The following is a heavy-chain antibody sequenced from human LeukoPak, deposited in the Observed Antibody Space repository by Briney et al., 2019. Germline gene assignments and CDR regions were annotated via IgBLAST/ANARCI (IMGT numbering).Heavy chain of an antibody. V-gene: IGHV5-51*01. CDR2: IYPGDSDT. CDR1: GYSFSSYW. Sequence: GESLMISCKGSGYSFSSYWIGWVRQVPGKGLEWMGIIYPGDSDTRYSPSFQGQVTISADKSIRTAYLQWSSLKASDTAMYYCARLGYSLVWFDPWGQGTLVTVSS. J-gene: IGHJ5*02. D-gene: IGHD5-18*01. CDR3: ARLGYSLVWFDP.